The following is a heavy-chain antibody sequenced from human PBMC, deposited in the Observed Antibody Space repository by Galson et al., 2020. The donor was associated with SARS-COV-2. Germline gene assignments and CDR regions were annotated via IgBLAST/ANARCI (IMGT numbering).Heavy chain of an antibody. V-gene: IGHV3-64D*09. CDR3: LSFSSTRHNY. CDR2: MSATGGTS. Sequence: GGSLRLSCSASGFTFSDYAMHWVRQAPGKGLQYVSAMSATGGTSFYADSVSGRFTMSRDNSRNTFYLQMTGLRLEDTAFYYCLSFSSTRHNYW. D-gene: IGHD6-13*01. J-gene: IGHJ4*01. CDR1: GFTFSDYA.